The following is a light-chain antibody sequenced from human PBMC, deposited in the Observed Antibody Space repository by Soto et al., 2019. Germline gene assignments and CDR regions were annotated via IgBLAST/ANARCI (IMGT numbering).Light chain of an antibody. CDR3: QQLNSYTGGFT. CDR2: AAS. Sequence: IQLTQSPSSLSASVGDRVTITCRASQGISSYLAWYQQKPGKAPKLLIYAASTLQSGVPSRFSGSGSGTDFTLTISSLQPEDFGTYYCQQLNSYTGGFTFGPGTKVDIK. J-gene: IGKJ3*01. V-gene: IGKV1-9*01. CDR1: QGISSY.